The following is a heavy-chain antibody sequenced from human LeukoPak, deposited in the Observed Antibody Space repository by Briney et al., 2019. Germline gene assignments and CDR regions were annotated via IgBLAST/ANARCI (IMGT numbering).Heavy chain of an antibody. V-gene: IGHV1-69*02. Sequence: VKVSCKASGGTSSSDTISWVRQAPGQGLEWMGRIIPIDGVENYAQKCHGRVTITADKLTSTAYMELSSLRSEDTAVYYCARALDCTNGVCFGDDAFDIWGQGTMVTVSS. CDR1: GGTSSSDT. CDR2: IIPIDGVE. CDR3: ARALDCTNGVCFGDDAFDI. D-gene: IGHD2-8*01. J-gene: IGHJ3*02.